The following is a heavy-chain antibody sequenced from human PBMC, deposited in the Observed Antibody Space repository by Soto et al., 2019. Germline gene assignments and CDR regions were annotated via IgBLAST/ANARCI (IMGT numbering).Heavy chain of an antibody. CDR3: ARQWGYSSTWYSGYYFDY. V-gene: IGHV4-39*01. CDR2: IYYSGST. D-gene: IGHD6-13*01. CDR1: GGSISSYY. Sequence: SETLSLTCTVSGGSISSYYWGWIRQPPGKGLEWIGCIYYSGSTYYNPSFKSRVTISVDTSKNQFSLKLSSVTAADTAVYYCARQWGYSSTWYSGYYFDYWGQGTLVTVSS. J-gene: IGHJ4*02.